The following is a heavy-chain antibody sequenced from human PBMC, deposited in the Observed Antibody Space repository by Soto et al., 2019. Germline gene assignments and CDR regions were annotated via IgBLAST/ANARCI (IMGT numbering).Heavy chain of an antibody. CDR3: ARTRSRVTTGDYYRYGIAF. V-gene: IGHV5-51*01. J-gene: IGHJ6*02. Sequence: GESLKISCKGSGYSFTSYWIGWVRQMPGKGLEWMGIIYPGDSDTRYSPSFQGQVTISADKSISTAYLQWSSLKASDTAMYYCARTRSRVTTGDYYRYGIAFWGQGTTVTVS. CDR2: IYPGDSDT. D-gene: IGHD4-4*01. CDR1: GYSFTSYW.